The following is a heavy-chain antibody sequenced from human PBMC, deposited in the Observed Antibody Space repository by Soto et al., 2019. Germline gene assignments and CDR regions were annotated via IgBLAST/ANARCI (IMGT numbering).Heavy chain of an antibody. D-gene: IGHD3-10*01. CDR1: GGSFSGYY. CDR3: ARGGTFGETSMFSFDP. J-gene: IGHJ5*02. CDR2: INHSGST. Sequence: QVQLQQWGAGLLKPSETLSLTCAVYGGSFSGYYWSWIRQPPGKGLEWIGEINHSGSTNYNPSLKSRVTISVATSKNQFSLKLSSVTAAGTAVYYCARGGTFGETSMFSFDPWGHGTLVTVSS. V-gene: IGHV4-34*01.